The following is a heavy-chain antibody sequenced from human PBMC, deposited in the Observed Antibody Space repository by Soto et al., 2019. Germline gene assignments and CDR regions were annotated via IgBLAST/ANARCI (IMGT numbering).Heavy chain of an antibody. CDR1: GGTFSSYA. J-gene: IGHJ6*02. CDR3: ARLESDRPSYYYYGMDV. D-gene: IGHD3-22*01. CDR2: IIPIFGTA. Sequence: QVQLVQSGAEVKKPGSSVKVSCKASGGTFSSYAISWVRQAPGQGLEWMGGIIPIFGTANYAQKFQGRVTITADESTSTAYMELSRLRSEDTAVYYCARLESDRPSYYYYGMDVWGQGTTVTVSS. V-gene: IGHV1-69*12.